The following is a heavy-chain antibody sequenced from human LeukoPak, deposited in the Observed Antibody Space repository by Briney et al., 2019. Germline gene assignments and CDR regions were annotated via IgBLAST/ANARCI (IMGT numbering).Heavy chain of an antibody. CDR2: IYPGDSDT. CDR3: ARQEMAALADY. D-gene: IGHD5-24*01. V-gene: IGHV5-51*01. J-gene: IGHJ4*02. Sequence: KPGESLQISCKGSGYNFPTYWIGWVRQMPGKGLEWMGIIYPGDSDTRYSPSFQGQVTISADKSISTAYLQWSSLKASDTAIYYCARQEMAALADYWGQGTLVTVSS. CDR1: GYNFPTYW.